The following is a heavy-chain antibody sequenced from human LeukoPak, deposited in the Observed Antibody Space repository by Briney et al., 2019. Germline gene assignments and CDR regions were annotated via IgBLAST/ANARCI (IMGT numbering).Heavy chain of an antibody. CDR2: IWYDGSNK. V-gene: IGHV3-33*01. Sequence: GRSLRLSCAASGFTFSSYGMHWVRQAPGKGLEWVAVIWYDGSNKYYADSVKGRFTISRDNSKNTLYLQVNSLRAEDTAVYYCARWRSSGYLLDYWGQGTLVTVSS. CDR3: ARWRSSGYLLDY. D-gene: IGHD3-22*01. CDR1: GFTFSSYG. J-gene: IGHJ4*02.